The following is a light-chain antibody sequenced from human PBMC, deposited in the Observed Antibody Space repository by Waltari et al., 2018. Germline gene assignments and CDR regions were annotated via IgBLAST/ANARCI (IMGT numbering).Light chain of an antibody. CDR2: EVE. J-gene: IGLJ1*01. CDR1: SSDVGRYKY. Sequence: QSALTQPASVSGSPGQSITISCTGTSSDVGRYKYVSWYQLLPGKAPKLMIYEVEKRTSGVSDRFSGSKSGNTASLTITGLQTEDEADYYCCSYAGSRSVIGSGTKVTVL. CDR3: CSYAGSRSV. V-gene: IGLV2-23*02.